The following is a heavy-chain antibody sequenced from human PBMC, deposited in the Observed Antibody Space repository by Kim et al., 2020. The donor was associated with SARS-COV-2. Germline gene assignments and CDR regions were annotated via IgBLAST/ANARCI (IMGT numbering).Heavy chain of an antibody. V-gene: IGHV3-43*02. CDR1: GFTFDDYA. D-gene: IGHD3-10*01. CDR3: AKVLVGTMVRGGDYYYYGMDV. J-gene: IGHJ6*02. CDR2: ISGDGGST. Sequence: GGSLRLSCAASGFTFDDYAMHWVRQAPGKGLEWVSLISGDGGSTYYADSVKGRFTISRDNSKNSLYLQMNSLRTEDTALYYCAKVLVGTMVRGGDYYYYGMDVWGQGTTVTVSS.